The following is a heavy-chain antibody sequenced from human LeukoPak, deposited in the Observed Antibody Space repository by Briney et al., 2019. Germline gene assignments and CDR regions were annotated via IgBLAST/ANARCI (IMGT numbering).Heavy chain of an antibody. Sequence: PGGSLRLSCAASGFTFSSYSINWVRQAPGKGLEWVSYISSSSGTIYYADSVKGRFTISRDNAKNSLYLQMNSLRDEDTAVYYCARGIAAAGYYFDYWGQGTLVTVSS. V-gene: IGHV3-48*02. CDR3: ARGIAAAGYYFDY. CDR1: GFTFSSYS. D-gene: IGHD6-13*01. CDR2: ISSSSGTI. J-gene: IGHJ4*02.